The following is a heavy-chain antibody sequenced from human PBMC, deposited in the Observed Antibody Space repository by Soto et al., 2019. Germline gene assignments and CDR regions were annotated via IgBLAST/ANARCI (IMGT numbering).Heavy chain of an antibody. CDR3: TTRLVGATRRVADY. J-gene: IGHJ4*02. Sequence: GGSLRLSCAASGFTFSNAWMSWVRQAPGKGLEWVGRIKSKTDGGTTDYAAPVKGRFTISRDDSKNTLYLQMNSLKTEDTAVYYCTTRLVGATRRVADYWGQGTLVTVSS. D-gene: IGHD1-26*01. V-gene: IGHV3-15*01. CDR1: GFTFSNAW. CDR2: IKSKTDGGTT.